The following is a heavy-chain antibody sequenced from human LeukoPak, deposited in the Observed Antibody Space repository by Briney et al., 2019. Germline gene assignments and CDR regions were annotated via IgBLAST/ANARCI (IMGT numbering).Heavy chain of an antibody. V-gene: IGHV6-1*01. D-gene: IGHD1-26*01. Sequence: SQTLSLTCAISGDSVSSYSAAWNWITPSPSRGLEWLGRTYYRSKWYNDYAVSVKSRITINPDTSKNQFSLQLNSVTPEDTAVYYCAREFPPWELVGFDIWGQGTMVTVSS. CDR3: AREFPPWELVGFDI. J-gene: IGHJ3*02. CDR1: GDSVSSYSAA. CDR2: TYYRSKWYN.